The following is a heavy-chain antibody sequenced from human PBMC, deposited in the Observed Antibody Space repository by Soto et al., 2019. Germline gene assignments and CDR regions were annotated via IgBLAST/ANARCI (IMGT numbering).Heavy chain of an antibody. CDR3: STHVRASIYGFARH. Sequence: QMQLVQSGPEVKKPGTSVKVSCKTSGFTFSSSAVHWLRQARGHRLQWIGWIDVGSANANYAHMLQERVTISRDMSASTSYMERIRLLPEATDVYCFSTHVRASIYGFARHWGPGTLVTVSS. J-gene: IGHJ4*02. D-gene: IGHD3-10*01. CDR2: IDVGSANA. CDR1: GFTFSSSA. V-gene: IGHV1-58*01.